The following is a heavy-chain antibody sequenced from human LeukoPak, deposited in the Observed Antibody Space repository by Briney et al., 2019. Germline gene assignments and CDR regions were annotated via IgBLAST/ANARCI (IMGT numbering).Heavy chain of an antibody. V-gene: IGHV3-30*18. CDR3: VKGPIFIAVAGIGYFDY. D-gene: IGHD6-19*01. Sequence: TGGSLRLSCAASGFTFSSYGMHWVRQAPGKGLEWVAVISYDGSNKYYADSVKGRFTISRDNSKNTLYLQMSSLRAEDTAVYYCVKGPIFIAVAGIGYFDYWGQGTLVTVSS. CDR2: ISYDGSNK. CDR1: GFTFSSYG. J-gene: IGHJ4*02.